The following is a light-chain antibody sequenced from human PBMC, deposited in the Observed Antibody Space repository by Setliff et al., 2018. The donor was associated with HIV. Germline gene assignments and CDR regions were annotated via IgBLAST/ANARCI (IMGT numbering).Light chain of an antibody. CDR1: SSDVGSYNL. CDR3: CSYAGSYSYV. CDR2: DVN. J-gene: IGLJ1*01. Sequence: LTQPASVSGSPGQSITISCTGTSSDVGSYNLVSWYQQHPGKAPKVMIYDVNKRPSGVPDRFSGSKSDNTASLTISGLQAEDEADYYCCSYAGSYSYVFGTGTKVTVL. V-gene: IGLV2-11*01.